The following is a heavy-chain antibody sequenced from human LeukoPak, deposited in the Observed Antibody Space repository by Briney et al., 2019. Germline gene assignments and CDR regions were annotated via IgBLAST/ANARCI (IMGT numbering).Heavy chain of an antibody. J-gene: IGHJ6*03. D-gene: IGHD1-26*01. CDR2: INVDGSRK. V-gene: IGHV3-74*01. Sequence: GGSLRLSCAASGFIFSNYWMHWVRQVPGKGLLWVSRINVDGSRKIYADSVKGRFAISRDNAKNTVSLQMNSLRVDDTAVYYCARDPYSGSYSDYYYYYMDVWGKGTTVTVSS. CDR3: ARDPYSGSYSDYYYYYMDV. CDR1: GFIFSNYW.